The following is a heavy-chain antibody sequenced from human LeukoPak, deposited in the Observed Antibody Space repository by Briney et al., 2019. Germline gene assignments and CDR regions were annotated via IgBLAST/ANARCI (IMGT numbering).Heavy chain of an antibody. CDR2: INPNSGGT. V-gene: IGHV1-2*02. CDR3: TRDESGTRRGWFEY. J-gene: IGHJ5*01. CDR1: GYTFTGYY. Sequence: GASVKVSCKASGYTFTGYYMHWVRQAPGQGLEWMGWINPNSGGTNYAQKFQGRVTMTRDTSTSTVHMELSSLRSDDTAVYYCTRDESGTRRGWFEYWGQGTLVTVSS.